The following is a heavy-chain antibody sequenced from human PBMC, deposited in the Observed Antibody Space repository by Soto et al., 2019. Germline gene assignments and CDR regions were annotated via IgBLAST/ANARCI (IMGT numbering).Heavy chain of an antibody. Sequence: LSLNCTVSGGSISSGDYYWSWIRQPPGKGLEWIGYIYYSGSTYYNPSLKSRVTISVDTSKNQFSLKLSSVTAADTAVYYCARDEIGGKNAFDYWGQGTLVTVST. CDR3: ARDEIGGKNAFDY. J-gene: IGHJ4*02. CDR2: IYYSGST. V-gene: IGHV4-30-4*01. CDR1: GGSISSGDYY. D-gene: IGHD3-16*01.